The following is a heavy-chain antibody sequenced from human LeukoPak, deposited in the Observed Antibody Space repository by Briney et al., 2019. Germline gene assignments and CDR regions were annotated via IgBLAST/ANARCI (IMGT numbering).Heavy chain of an antibody. Sequence: GRSLRLSCAASGFTFDDYAMHWVRQAPRKGLEWVSGISWNSGSIGYADSVKGRFTISRDNAKNSLYLQMNSLRAEDMALYYCAKDKGRWLQLYYFDYWGQGTLVTVSS. CDR3: AKDKGRWLQLYYFDY. J-gene: IGHJ4*02. CDR1: GFTFDDYA. V-gene: IGHV3-9*03. CDR2: ISWNSGSI. D-gene: IGHD5-24*01.